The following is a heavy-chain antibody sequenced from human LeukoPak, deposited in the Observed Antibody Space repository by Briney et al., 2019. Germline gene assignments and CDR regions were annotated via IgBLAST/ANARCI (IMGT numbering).Heavy chain of an antibody. CDR2: IYYSGST. CDR3: ARGTYDYVWGSYPIRPFLDY. Sequence: SETLSLTCTVSGGSISSRSYYWGWIRQPPGKGLEWIGSIYYSGSTYYNPSLKSRVTISVDTSKNQFSLKLSSVTAADTAVYYCARGTYDYVWGSYPIRPFLDYWGQGTLVTVSS. J-gene: IGHJ4*02. V-gene: IGHV4-39*07. CDR1: GGSISSRSYY. D-gene: IGHD3-16*02.